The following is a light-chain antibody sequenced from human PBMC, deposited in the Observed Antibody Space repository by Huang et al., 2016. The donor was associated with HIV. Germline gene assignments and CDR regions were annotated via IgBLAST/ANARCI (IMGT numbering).Light chain of an antibody. Sequence: EIVMTQSPATLSASPGERATLSCRASQSVSSNLAWYQQNPGQAPRLLIYGASTRATDIPARFSGSGSGTEFTLTISSLQSEDFAVYYCHQYNDWPPTYTFGQGTKLEIK. CDR1: QSVSSN. CDR2: GAS. CDR3: HQYNDWPPTYT. V-gene: IGKV3-15*01. J-gene: IGKJ2*01.